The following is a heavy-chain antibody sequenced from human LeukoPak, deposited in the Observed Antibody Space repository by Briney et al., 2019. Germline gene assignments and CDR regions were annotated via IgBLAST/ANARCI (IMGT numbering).Heavy chain of an antibody. Sequence: PSETLSLTCTVSGGSISSSSYYWGWIRQPPGKGLEWIGSFYYSGSTYYNPSLKSRVTISVDTSKNQFSLKLSSVTAADTAAYYCARVKYYFDYWGQGTLVTVSS. J-gene: IGHJ4*02. CDR2: FYYSGST. V-gene: IGHV4-39*07. CDR3: ARVKYYFDY. CDR1: GGSISSSSYY.